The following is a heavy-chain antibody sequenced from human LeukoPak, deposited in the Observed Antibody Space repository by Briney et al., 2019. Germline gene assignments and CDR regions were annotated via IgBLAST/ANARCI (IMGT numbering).Heavy chain of an antibody. J-gene: IGHJ5*02. V-gene: IGHV3-33*01. Sequence: PGGSLRLSCAASGFTFNNYGMHWVRQAPGKGLEWVATIWYDGSNKYYGDSVKGRFTISRDNSKNTLYMQMNSLRAEGTAVYYCASDQVGSGGNWFDPWGQGILVTVSS. D-gene: IGHD1-26*01. CDR1: GFTFNNYG. CDR2: IWYDGSNK. CDR3: ASDQVGSGGNWFDP.